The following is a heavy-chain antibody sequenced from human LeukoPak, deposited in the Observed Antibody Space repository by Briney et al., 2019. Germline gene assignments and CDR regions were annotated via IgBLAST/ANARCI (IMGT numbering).Heavy chain of an antibody. V-gene: IGHV1-69*05. D-gene: IGHD2-15*01. CDR3: ARVYCSGGSCYSWDYGMDV. Sequence: SVKVSCKASGGTFSSYAISWVRQAPGQGLEWMGGIIPIFGTANYAQKFQGRVTITTDESTSTAYMELSSLRSEDTAVYYCARVYCSGGSCYSWDYGMDVWGQGTTVTVSS. CDR1: GGTFSSYA. CDR2: IIPIFGTA. J-gene: IGHJ6*02.